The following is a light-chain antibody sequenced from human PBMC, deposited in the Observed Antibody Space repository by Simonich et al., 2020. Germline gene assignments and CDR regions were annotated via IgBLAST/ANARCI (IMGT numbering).Light chain of an antibody. J-gene: IGLJ3*02. V-gene: IGLV2-8*01. CDR1: SSDVGGDNY. CDR3: SSYAGSNNFVV. Sequence: QSALTQPASVSGSPGQSLTISCTGTSSDVGGDNYVSWYQQHPGKAPKLMIYEVSKRPSGVPDRFSGSKSGNTASLTVSGLQPEDEADYYCSSYAGSNNFVVFGGGTKLTVL. CDR2: EVS.